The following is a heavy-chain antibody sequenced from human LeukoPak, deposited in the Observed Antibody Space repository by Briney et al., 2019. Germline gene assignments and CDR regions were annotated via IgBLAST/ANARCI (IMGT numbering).Heavy chain of an antibody. CDR2: ISGSGGAS. J-gene: IGHJ4*02. D-gene: IGHD3-22*01. Sequence: GGSLRLSCAASGFTFSSYAVSWVRQAPGKGLEWVSSISGSGGASYYADSVKGRFTISRDNSKNTLYLQMNSLRAEDTAVYYCAKDTVYYYDSSGYYWGQGTLVTVSS. CDR1: GFTFSSYA. CDR3: AKDTVYYYDSSGYY. V-gene: IGHV3-23*01.